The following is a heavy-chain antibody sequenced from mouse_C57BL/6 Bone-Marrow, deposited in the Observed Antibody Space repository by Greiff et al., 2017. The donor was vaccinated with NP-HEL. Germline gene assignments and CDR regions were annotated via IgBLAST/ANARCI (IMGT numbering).Heavy chain of an antibody. CDR2: INPNNGGT. D-gene: IGHD1-1*01. V-gene: IGHV1-26*01. CDR1: GYTFTDYY. CDR3: ARETTVAPYYAMDY. J-gene: IGHJ4*01. Sequence: EVQLQQSGPELVKPGASVKISCKASGYTFTDYYMNWVKQSHGKSLEWIGDINPNNGGTSYNQKFKGKATLTVDKSSSTAYMELRSLTSEDSAVYYCARETTVAPYYAMDYWGQGTSVTVSS.